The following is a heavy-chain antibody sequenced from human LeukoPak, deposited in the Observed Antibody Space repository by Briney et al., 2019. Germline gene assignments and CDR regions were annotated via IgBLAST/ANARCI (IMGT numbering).Heavy chain of an antibody. J-gene: IGHJ4*02. CDR1: GVSFDDYY. D-gene: IGHD2-21*02. CDR2: INNSGDT. V-gene: IGHV4-34*01. Sequence: SETLCLTCAVSGVSFDDYYWSGVRQTPEEGLECSGEINNSGDTHESPPLKSRVPLSIDTYRKQFSLTLSSVTVADTGIYYCTRMTAGHDYWGQGTQVTVSS. CDR3: TRMTAGHDY.